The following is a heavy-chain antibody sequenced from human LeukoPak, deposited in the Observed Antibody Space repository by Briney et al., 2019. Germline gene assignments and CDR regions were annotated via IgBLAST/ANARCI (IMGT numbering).Heavy chain of an antibody. J-gene: IGHJ4*02. V-gene: IGHV1-69*05. Sequence: SVKVSCKASGGTFSSYAISWVRQAPGQGLEWMGRIIPIFGTANYAQKFQGRVTITTDESTSTAYMELSSLRSEDAAVYYCAGQDIVVVPAAFDYWGQGTLVTVSS. D-gene: IGHD2-2*01. CDR2: IIPIFGTA. CDR1: GGTFSSYA. CDR3: AGQDIVVVPAAFDY.